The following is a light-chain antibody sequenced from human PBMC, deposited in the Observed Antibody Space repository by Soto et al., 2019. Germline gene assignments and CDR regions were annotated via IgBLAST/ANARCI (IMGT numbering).Light chain of an antibody. CDR2: DAS. CDR1: QSVSSY. CDR3: QRRSNWITWT. V-gene: IGKV3-11*01. J-gene: IGKJ1*01. Sequence: EIVLTQSPATLSLSPGERATLSCRASQSVSSYLAWYQQKPGQAPRLLIYDASNRATGITARFSGSGSGTDFTLTISRLEHEDFAVYYCQRRSNWITWTFGQGTKVDIK.